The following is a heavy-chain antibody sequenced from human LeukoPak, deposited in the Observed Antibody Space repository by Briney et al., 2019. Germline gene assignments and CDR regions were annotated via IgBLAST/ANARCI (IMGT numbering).Heavy chain of an antibody. CDR3: ARGYGDLGY. V-gene: IGHV3-21*01. Sequence: GGSLRLSCAASGFTFSSYTMNWVRQAPGEGLEWVSSISSSSSYIYYADSVKGRFTISRDNAKNSLYLQMNSQRAEGTAVYYCARGYGDLGYWGQGTLVTVSS. CDR2: ISSSSSYI. J-gene: IGHJ4*02. D-gene: IGHD4-17*01. CDR1: GFTFSSYT.